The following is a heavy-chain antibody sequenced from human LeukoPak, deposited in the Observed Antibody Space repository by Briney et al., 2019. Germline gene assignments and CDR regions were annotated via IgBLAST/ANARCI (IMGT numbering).Heavy chain of an antibody. J-gene: IGHJ4*02. D-gene: IGHD5-12*01. V-gene: IGHV3-21*01. CDR2: ISSSSSYI. CDR1: GFTFSSYS. CDR3: ARVIVATYYFDY. Sequence: GGSLRLSCAASGFTFSSYSMNWVRQATGKGLEWVSSISSSSSYIYYADSVKGRFTISRDNAKNSLYLQMNSLRAEDTAVYYCARVIVATYYFDYWGQGTLVTVSS.